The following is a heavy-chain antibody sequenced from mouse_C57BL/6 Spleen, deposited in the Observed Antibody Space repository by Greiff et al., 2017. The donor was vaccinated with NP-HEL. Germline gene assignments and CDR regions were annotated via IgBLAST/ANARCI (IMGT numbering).Heavy chain of an antibody. D-gene: IGHD1-1*01. CDR2: ISSGSSTI. CDR1: GFTFSDYG. Sequence: EVQVVESGGGLVKPGGSLKLSCAASGFTFSDYGMHWVRQAPEKGLEWVAYISSGSSTIYYADKVKGRFTISRDNAKNTLCLQMTSLRSEDTAMYYCARVNYYGSSHHYYAMDYWGQGTSVTVSS. V-gene: IGHV5-17*01. J-gene: IGHJ4*01. CDR3: ARVNYYGSSHHYYAMDY.